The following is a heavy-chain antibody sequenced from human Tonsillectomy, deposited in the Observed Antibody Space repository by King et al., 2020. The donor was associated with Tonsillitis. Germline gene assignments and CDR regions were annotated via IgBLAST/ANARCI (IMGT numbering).Heavy chain of an antibody. Sequence: QLVQSGGGLVQPGGSLRLSCAASGFTFSSYDMHWVRQATGKGLEWVSALGTAGDTYYPGSVKGRFTISRENAKNSLYLQMNSLRAGDTAVYYCARGGVITTDDAFDIWGQGTMVTVSS. CDR2: LGTAGDT. D-gene: IGHD3-22*01. CDR3: ARGGVITTDDAFDI. CDR1: GFTFSSYD. J-gene: IGHJ3*02. V-gene: IGHV3-13*04.